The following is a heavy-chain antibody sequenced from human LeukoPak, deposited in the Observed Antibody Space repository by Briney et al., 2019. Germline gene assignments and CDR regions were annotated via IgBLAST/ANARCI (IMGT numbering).Heavy chain of an antibody. CDR3: ATLIGYSNWFDP. D-gene: IGHD1-26*01. J-gene: IGHJ5*02. Sequence: PSETLSLTCTVSGGSINSNYWSWIRQPPGKGLEWIGYIYYSGSTKYNPSLKSRVTISVDRSKNQFSLKLSSVTAADTALYYCATLIGYSNWFDPWGQGTLVTVSS. CDR1: GGSINSNY. V-gene: IGHV4-59*01. CDR2: IYYSGST.